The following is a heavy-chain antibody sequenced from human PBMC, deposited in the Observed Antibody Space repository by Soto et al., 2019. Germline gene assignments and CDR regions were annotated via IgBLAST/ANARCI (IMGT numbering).Heavy chain of an antibody. J-gene: IGHJ5*02. CDR2: INHSGST. CDR1: GGSFSGYY. V-gene: IGHV4-34*01. Sequence: NPSETLSLTCAVYGGSFSGYYWSWIRQPPGKGLEWIGEINHSGSTNYNPSLKSRVTISVDTPKNQFSLKLSSVTAADTAVYYCARVNWGPAAILDCFDPWGQGTLVTVSS. D-gene: IGHD2-2*02. CDR3: ARVNWGPAAILDCFDP.